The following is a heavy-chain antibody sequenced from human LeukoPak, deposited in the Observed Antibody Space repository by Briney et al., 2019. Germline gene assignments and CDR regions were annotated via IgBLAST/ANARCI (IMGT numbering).Heavy chain of an antibody. V-gene: IGHV1-46*01. CDR2: INPSGGST. CDR1: GYTFTSYY. Sequence: ASVKVSCKASGYTFTSYYMHWVRQAPGQGLEWMGIINPSGGSTSYAQKFQGRVTMTRDTSTSTVYMELSSLRSEDTAVYYCARASRHEDCGGVCYSTAYWGQGTLVTVSS. CDR3: ARASRHEDCGGVCYSTAY. D-gene: IGHD2-21*02. J-gene: IGHJ4*02.